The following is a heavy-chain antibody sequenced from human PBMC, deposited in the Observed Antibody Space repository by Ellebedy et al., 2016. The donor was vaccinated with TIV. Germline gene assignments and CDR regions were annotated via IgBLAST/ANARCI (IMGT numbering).Heavy chain of an antibody. CDR1: GYTFTSHP. Sequence: AASVKVSCKASGYTFTSHPLNWVRQAPGRGLEWMGWINTNTGNTESVPGFTGRFVFSLDTSVRTAYLQNSSLQAEDTAIYYCARDRYYGGNYRWIDYWGQGTLVTVSS. CDR2: INTNTGNT. J-gene: IGHJ4*02. D-gene: IGHD4-23*01. V-gene: IGHV7-4-1*02. CDR3: ARDRYYGGNYRWIDY.